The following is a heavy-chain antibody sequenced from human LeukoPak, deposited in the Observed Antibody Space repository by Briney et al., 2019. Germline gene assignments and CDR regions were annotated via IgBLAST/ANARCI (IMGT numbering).Heavy chain of an antibody. J-gene: IGHJ4*02. CDR2: ISGYSGNT. D-gene: IGHD1-26*01. CDR1: GYIFTKYG. CDR3: SRTYSGSFRRVEEYDY. Sequence: ASVNVSSKASGYIFTKYGINWIRQAPGQGPEWMGWISGYSGNTDFAPKFQGRLIMTADTSTSTTFMELRSLRSDDTAVYYCSRTYSGSFRRVEEYDYWGQGTQVIVSS. V-gene: IGHV1-18*01.